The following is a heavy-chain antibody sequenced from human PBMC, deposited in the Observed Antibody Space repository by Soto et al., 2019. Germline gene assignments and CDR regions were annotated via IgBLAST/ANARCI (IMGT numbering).Heavy chain of an antibody. J-gene: IGHJ6*02. V-gene: IGHV3-30-3*01. D-gene: IGHD6-19*01. Sequence: QVQLVESGGGVVRPGRSLRLSCAASGFTFSSYAMHWVRQAPGKGLEWVAVISYDGSNKYYADSVKGRFTISRDNSKNTLYLQMNSLRAEDTAVYYCARGAAVAGNYYYYGMDVWGQGTTVTVSS. CDR3: ARGAAVAGNYYYYGMDV. CDR1: GFTFSSYA. CDR2: ISYDGSNK.